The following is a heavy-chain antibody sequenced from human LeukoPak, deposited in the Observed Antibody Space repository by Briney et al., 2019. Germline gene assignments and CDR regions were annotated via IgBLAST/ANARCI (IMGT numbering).Heavy chain of an antibody. CDR1: GRSFSGYY. CDR2: INHSGST. Sequence: SPTLSLTCAVYGRSFSGYYWGSIRHPAGKGLEWDGEINHSGSTNYNPSLTSRLTISVDTSKNQFSLRLSSVTAADTAVYFCARIRPGLVEPYYFDYWGQGTLLTVSS. V-gene: IGHV4-34*01. CDR3: ARIRPGLVEPYYFDY. D-gene: IGHD2-8*02. J-gene: IGHJ4*02.